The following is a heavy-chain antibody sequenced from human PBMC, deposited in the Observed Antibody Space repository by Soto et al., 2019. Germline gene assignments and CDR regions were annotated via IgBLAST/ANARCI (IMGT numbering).Heavy chain of an antibody. CDR1: GFTFTSYD. V-gene: IGHV1-8*01. CDR3: ARGAETTTVTPGY. J-gene: IGHJ4*02. CDR2: MNPNSGNT. D-gene: IGHD4-17*01. Sequence: QVRLVQSGAEVKKPGASVKVSCKASGFTFTSYDINWVRQATGQGLEWMGWMNPNSGNTGYAQKFQGRVTMTRNTSINTAYMELSSLRSEDTAVYYCARGAETTTVTPGYWGQGTLVTVSS.